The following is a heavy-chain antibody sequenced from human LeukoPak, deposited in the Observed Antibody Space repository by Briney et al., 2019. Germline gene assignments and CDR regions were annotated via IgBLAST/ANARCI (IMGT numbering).Heavy chain of an antibody. CDR2: TSNSGSTI. V-gene: IGHV3-11*01. CDR1: GFTFSDYF. Sequence: PGGSLRLSCAGSGFTFSDYFMTWIRQAPGKGLEWVSYTSNSGSTIYHADSVKGRFTISRDNAKNSLFLQMDSLRVEDTAVYYCASGARSTFDYWGQGALVTVSS. J-gene: IGHJ4*02. D-gene: IGHD4-17*01. CDR3: ASGARSTFDY.